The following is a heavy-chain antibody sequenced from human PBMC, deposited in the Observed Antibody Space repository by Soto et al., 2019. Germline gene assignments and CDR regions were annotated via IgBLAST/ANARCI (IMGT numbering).Heavy chain of an antibody. CDR2: ISYDGSNK. D-gene: IGHD6-19*01. CDR3: AKDFNVAGRRPIYYYYGMDV. Sequence: GGSLRLSCGASGFTFSSYGMHWVRQAPGKGLEWVAVISYDGSNKYYADSVKGRFTISRDNSKNTLYLQMNSLRAEDTAVYYCAKDFNVAGRRPIYYYYGMDVWGQGTTVTVSS. CDR1: GFTFSSYG. V-gene: IGHV3-30*18. J-gene: IGHJ6*02.